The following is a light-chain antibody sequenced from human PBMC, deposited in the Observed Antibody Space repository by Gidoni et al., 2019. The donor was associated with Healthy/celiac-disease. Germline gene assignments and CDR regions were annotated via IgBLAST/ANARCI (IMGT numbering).Light chain of an antibody. V-gene: IGKV1-39*01. CDR1: QSISSY. Sequence: DIQMTQSPSSLSASVGDRVTITCRASQSISSYLNWYQQKPGKAPKLLIDAASSLQSGVPSRFSGSGSGTDFTLTISSLQPEDFATYYWQQSYSTPVTFGGGTKVEIK. CDR3: QQSYSTPVT. J-gene: IGKJ4*01. CDR2: AAS.